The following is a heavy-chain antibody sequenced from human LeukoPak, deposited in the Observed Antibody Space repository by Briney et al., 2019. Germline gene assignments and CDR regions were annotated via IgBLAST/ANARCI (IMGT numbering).Heavy chain of an antibody. CDR3: ARAAGHYSDY. Sequence: GGPLRLSCAAAEFSFRSYSMNWVRQAPGKGLEWVSFITSTSSDLFYADSVKGRFTVSRDNARNSLYLQMNNLRAEDTAVYYCARAAGHYSDYWGQGSLVTVSS. D-gene: IGHD3-10*01. CDR1: EFSFRSYS. J-gene: IGHJ4*02. CDR2: ITSTSSDL. V-gene: IGHV3-21*01.